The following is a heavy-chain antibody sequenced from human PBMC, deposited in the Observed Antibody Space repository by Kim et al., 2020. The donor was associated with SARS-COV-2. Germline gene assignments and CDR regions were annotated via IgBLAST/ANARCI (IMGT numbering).Heavy chain of an antibody. V-gene: IGHV4-39*01. D-gene: IGHD3-22*01. Sequence: SRVTLSVDSSKNQFSLKLSSVTAADTAVYYCARQWGITMIVVVSQGAFDIWGQGTMVTVSS. J-gene: IGHJ3*02. CDR3: ARQWGITMIVVVSQGAFDI.